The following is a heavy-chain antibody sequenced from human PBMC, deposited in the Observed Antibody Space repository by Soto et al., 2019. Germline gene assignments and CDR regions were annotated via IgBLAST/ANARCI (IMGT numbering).Heavy chain of an antibody. CDR1: GFTFSSYA. V-gene: IGHV3-23*01. CDR2: ISGSGGST. J-gene: IGHJ6*02. CDR3: TKDPRQAGYYYYGMDV. Sequence: GGSLRLSCAASGFTFSSYAMSWVRQAPGKGLEWVSAISGSGGSTYYADSVKGRFTISRDNSKNTLYLQMNSLRAEDTAVYYCTKDPRQAGYYYYGMDVRGQGTTVTVPS.